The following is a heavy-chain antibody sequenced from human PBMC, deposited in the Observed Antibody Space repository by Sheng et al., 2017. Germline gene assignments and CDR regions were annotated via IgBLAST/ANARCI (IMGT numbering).Heavy chain of an antibody. J-gene: IGHJ4*02. Sequence: QVQLVESGGGVVQPGRSLRLSCAASGFTFSSYGMHWVRQAPGKGLEWVAVIWYDGSNKYYADSVKGRFTISRDNSKNTLYLQMNSLRAEDTAVYYCAREGGMIRYCSSTSCYTVFDYWAREPWSPSP. CDR2: IWYDGSNK. CDR3: AREGGMIRYCSSTSCYTVFDY. V-gene: IGHV3-33*01. CDR1: GFTFSSYG. D-gene: IGHD2-2*02.